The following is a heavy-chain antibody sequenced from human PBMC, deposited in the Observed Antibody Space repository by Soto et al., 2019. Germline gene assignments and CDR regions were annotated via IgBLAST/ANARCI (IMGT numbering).Heavy chain of an antibody. CDR3: ARGTRFDF. CDR2: LNAYSGDT. D-gene: IGHD2-2*01. CDR1: GYTFNNYD. J-gene: IGHJ4*02. V-gene: IGHV1-18*01. Sequence: QVQLVQSGVEVKKPGASVKVSCQASGYTFNNYDINWVRQAPGQGLEWIGWLNAYSGDTNYTPSLRDRVTMTTDTSTSTAYMELRSLNFDCTAVYYCARGTRFDFWGQGTLVNVSS.